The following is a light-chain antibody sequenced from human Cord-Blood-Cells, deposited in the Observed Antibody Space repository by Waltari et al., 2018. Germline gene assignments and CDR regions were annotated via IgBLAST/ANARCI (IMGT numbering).Light chain of an antibody. V-gene: IGKV1-39*01. Sequence: DIQMSPSPSSLSASVGDRVTITCRASQSIRGYLNWYQQKPGKAPTLLIYASSSLQSEVPSRFSGSRSGTDFTLTISRLQPEGLATYYCLQSYSTPRTFGQGIKVEIK. CDR2: ASS. CDR3: LQSYSTPRT. J-gene: IGKJ1*01. CDR1: QSIRGY.